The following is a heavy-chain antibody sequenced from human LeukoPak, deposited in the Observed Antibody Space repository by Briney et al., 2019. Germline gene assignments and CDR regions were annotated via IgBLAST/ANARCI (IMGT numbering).Heavy chain of an antibody. V-gene: IGHV1-69*04. D-gene: IGHD6-19*01. CDR2: IIPILGIA. CDR1: GGTFGSYA. CDR3: ARDFVAGLMDV. J-gene: IGHJ6*02. Sequence: ASVKVSCKASGGTFGSYAISWVRQAPGQGLEWMGRIIPILGIANYAQKFQGRVTITADKSTSTAYMELSSLRSEDTAVYYCARDFVAGLMDVWGQGTTVTVSS.